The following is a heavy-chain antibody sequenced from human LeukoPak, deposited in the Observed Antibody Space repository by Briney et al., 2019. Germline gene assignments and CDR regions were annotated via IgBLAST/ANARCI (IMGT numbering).Heavy chain of an antibody. CDR2: IYTSGST. V-gene: IGHV4-4*07. CDR3: ARLNDYGSGTYALDY. CDR1: GGSISSYY. D-gene: IGHD3-10*01. Sequence: SETLSLTCTVSGGSISSYYWSWIRQPAGKGLEWIGRIYTSGSTNYNPSLKSRVTMSVDTSKNQFSLKLSSVTAADTAVYYCARLNDYGSGTYALDYWGQGTLVTVSS. J-gene: IGHJ4*02.